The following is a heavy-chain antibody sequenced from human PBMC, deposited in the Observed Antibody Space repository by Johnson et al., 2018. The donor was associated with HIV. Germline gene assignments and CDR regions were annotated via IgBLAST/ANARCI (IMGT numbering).Heavy chain of an antibody. CDR2: ISYDGSNK. V-gene: IGHV3-30*03. Sequence: VQLVESGGGVVQPGRSLRLSCAASGFTFSSYGMHWVRQAPGKGLEWVAVISYDGSNKYYADSVKGRFTISRDTAKNTLYLQMNSLRVEDTAVYYCARDPITPYERGPDAFDVWGQGTVVTVSS. CDR1: GFTFSSYG. J-gene: IGHJ3*01. CDR3: ARDPITPYERGPDAFDV. D-gene: IGHD2-21*01.